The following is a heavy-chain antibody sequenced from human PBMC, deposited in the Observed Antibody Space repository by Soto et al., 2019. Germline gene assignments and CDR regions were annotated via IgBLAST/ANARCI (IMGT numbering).Heavy chain of an antibody. CDR2: ISSSSYI. CDR3: ARESLEYCSSTSCLDAFDI. J-gene: IGHJ3*02. D-gene: IGHD2-2*01. V-gene: IGHV3-21*01. Sequence: GWSLRLSCAASVFTFISYSMNWVRQAPGKGLEWVSSISSSSYIYYADSVKGRFTISRDNAKNSLYLQMNSLRAEDTAVYYCARESLEYCSSTSCLDAFDIWGQGTMVTVSS. CDR1: VFTFISYS.